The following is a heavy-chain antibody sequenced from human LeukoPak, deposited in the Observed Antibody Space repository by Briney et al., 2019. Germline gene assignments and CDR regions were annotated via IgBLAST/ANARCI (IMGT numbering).Heavy chain of an antibody. V-gene: IGHV3-7*01. CDR3: VRYYTRNSWYFDL. D-gene: IGHD1-7*01. J-gene: IGHJ2*01. Sequence: GGSLRLSCAASGFSFTSDWMLWVRQAPGKGLEWVANIKPDEGEKYYVDSVKGRFIVSRDNAKNSLYLQMNSLRAEDTAVYYCVRYYTRNSWYFDLWGRGTLVTVSS. CDR2: IKPDEGEK. CDR1: GFSFTSDW.